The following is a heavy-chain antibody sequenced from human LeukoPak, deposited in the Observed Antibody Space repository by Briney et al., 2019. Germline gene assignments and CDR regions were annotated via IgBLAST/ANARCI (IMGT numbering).Heavy chain of an antibody. CDR3: ARAQYDSSGYYFGDGFDI. V-gene: IGHV3-74*01. Sequence: GGSLRLSCAASGFTFSSSWMHWVRQAPGEGLLWVSSLSGDEKFIHYADSVKGRFTISRDNAKNSLYLQMNSLRAEDTALYYCARAQYDSSGYYFGDGFDIWGQGTMVTVSS. CDR2: LSGDEKFI. CDR1: GFTFSSSW. J-gene: IGHJ3*02. D-gene: IGHD3-22*01.